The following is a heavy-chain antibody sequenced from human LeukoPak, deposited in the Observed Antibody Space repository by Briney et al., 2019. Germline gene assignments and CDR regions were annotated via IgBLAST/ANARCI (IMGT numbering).Heavy chain of an antibody. Sequence: GGSLRLSCAASGFTFRSYSMHWVRQAPGKGLEWLSFISTSSSTIYYADSVKGRFTISRDNAKSSLYLQMSSLRAEGTAVYYCARGFRAFDFWAQGTMVTVSS. J-gene: IGHJ3*01. V-gene: IGHV3-48*01. CDR3: ARGFRAFDF. CDR2: ISTSSSTI. CDR1: GFTFRSYS.